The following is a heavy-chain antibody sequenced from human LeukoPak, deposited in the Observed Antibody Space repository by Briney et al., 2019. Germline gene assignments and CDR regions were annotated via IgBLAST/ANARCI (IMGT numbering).Heavy chain of an antibody. V-gene: IGHV3-7*03. D-gene: IGHD6-19*01. J-gene: IGHJ4*02. Sequence: GGSLRLSCAASGFTFSTYWMSWVRQAPGKGLEWVANIKQDGSEKYYVDSVKGRFTISRDNSKNTLYLQMNSLRAEDTAVYYCAKDHSGYSSGYLDYWGQGTLVTVSS. CDR1: GFTFSTYW. CDR2: IKQDGSEK. CDR3: AKDHSGYSSGYLDY.